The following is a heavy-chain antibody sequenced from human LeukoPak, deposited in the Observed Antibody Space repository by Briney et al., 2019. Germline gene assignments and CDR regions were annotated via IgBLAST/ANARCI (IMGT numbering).Heavy chain of an antibody. V-gene: IGHV3-15*01. D-gene: IGHD3-3*01. Sequence: GGSLRLSCAASGFTFSNAWMSWVRQAPGKGLEWVGRIKSKTDGGTTDYAAPVKGRFTISRDDSKNTLYLQMNSLKTEDTAVYYCTMTYYDFWSGYQGDYWGQGTLVTVSS. CDR1: GFTFSNAW. J-gene: IGHJ4*02. CDR3: TMTYYDFWSGYQGDY. CDR2: IKSKTDGGTT.